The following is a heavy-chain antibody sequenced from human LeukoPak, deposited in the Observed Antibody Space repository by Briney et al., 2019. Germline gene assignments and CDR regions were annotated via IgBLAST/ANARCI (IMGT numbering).Heavy chain of an antibody. V-gene: IGHV3-30*18. CDR1: GFTLSAYA. CDR3: AKTARAVAGTRGGIGVFDP. D-gene: IGHD6-19*01. J-gene: IGHJ5*02. CDR2: ISYDGSNK. Sequence: PGGSLRLSCAASGFTLSAYAMHWVRQAPGKGLEWVALISYDGSNKYYADSVKGRFTISRDNSKNTLYLQMNSLRAEDTAVYYCAKTARAVAGTRGGIGVFDPWGQGTLVTVSS.